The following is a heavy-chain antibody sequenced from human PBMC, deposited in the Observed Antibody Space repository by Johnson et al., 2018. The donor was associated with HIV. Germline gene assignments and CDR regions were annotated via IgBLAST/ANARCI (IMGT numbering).Heavy chain of an antibody. CDR2: IGTAGDT. Sequence: VQLVESGGGVVQPGKSLRLSCAASGFTFNSYDMHWVRQPTGKGLEWVSGIGTAGDTNYSGSVKGRFTISRENAKNTLYLQMNSLRGEDTAVYYCAKDSMGFNWNQFEAFDMWGQGTIVTVSS. V-gene: IGHV3-13*01. CDR1: GFTFNSYD. D-gene: IGHD1-20*01. J-gene: IGHJ3*02. CDR3: AKDSMGFNWNQFEAFDM.